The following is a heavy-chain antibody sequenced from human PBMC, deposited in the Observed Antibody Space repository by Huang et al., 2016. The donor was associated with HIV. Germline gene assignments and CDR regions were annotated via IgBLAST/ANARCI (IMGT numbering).Heavy chain of an antibody. CDR2: IYYSGST. CDR3: ASASIAARRWFDP. D-gene: IGHD6-6*01. Sequence: QVQLQESGPGLVKPSETLSLTCTVSGGSMSSYYWSWIRQPPGKGLGWIGYIYYSGSTNYNPSLKSRGTISVDTSKNQCSLRLSSVTAADTAVYYCASASIAARRWFDPWGQGSLVTVSS. V-gene: IGHV4-59*01. CDR1: GGSMSSYY. J-gene: IGHJ5*02.